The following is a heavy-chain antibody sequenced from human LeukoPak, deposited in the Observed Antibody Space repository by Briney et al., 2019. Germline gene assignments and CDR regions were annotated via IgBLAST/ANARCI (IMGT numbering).Heavy chain of an antibody. CDR1: GFTFSSYA. J-gene: IGHJ4*02. D-gene: IGHD3-22*01. V-gene: IGHV3-23*01. CDR2: ISGSGDNI. CDR3: AKGSYYDSSGSFYFDY. Sequence: GGSLRLSCAASGFTFSSYAMSWVRQAPGKGLEWVSGISGSGDNIYYADSVKGRFTISRDNSKNTLYVQVNSLGTEDTAAYYCAKGSYYDSSGSFYFDYWGQGTLVTVSS.